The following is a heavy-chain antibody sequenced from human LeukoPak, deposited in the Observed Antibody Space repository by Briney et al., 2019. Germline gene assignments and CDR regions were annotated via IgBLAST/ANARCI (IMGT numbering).Heavy chain of an antibody. CDR3: ARGDYYDSSGYYLDY. J-gene: IGHJ4*02. V-gene: IGHV4-39*07. CDR2: IYYSGST. D-gene: IGHD3-22*01. Sequence: SETLSLTCTVSGGSISSSSYYWGWIRQPPGKGLEWIGSIYYSGSTYYNPSLKSQVTISVDTSKNQFSLKLSSVTAADTAVYYCARGDYYDSSGYYLDYWGQGTLVTVSS. CDR1: GGSISSSSYY.